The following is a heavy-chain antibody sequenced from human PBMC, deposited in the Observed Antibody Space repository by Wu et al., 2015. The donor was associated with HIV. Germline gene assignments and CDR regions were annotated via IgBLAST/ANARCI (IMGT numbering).Heavy chain of an antibody. J-gene: IGHJ1*01. Sequence: QVQVVQSGAEVKKPGSSVKVSCRVSGGSFSNYGISWVRQAPGQGFEWMGRIIPMFTTPNYGQKFQGRVSITADESSSTAYMGLSSLRSEDTAVYFCARVDLSRYCSRTTCYELDHWGQGTLVTVSS. D-gene: IGHD2-2*01. CDR1: GGSFSNYG. V-gene: IGHV1-69*13. CDR3: ARVDLSRYCSRTTCYELDH. CDR2: IIPMFTTP.